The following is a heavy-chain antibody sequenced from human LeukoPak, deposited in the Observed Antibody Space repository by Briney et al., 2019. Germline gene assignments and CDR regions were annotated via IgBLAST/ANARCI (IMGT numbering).Heavy chain of an antibody. V-gene: IGHV3-23*01. Sequence: PGGSLRLSCAASGFTFNNYAMTWVRQAPGKGLEWVSRISSSGGTTYYADSVKGRFTITRDTSKNTLYLQMNSLTVEDTAIYYCAKRRSNNAANIAYWGQGTLVTVSS. CDR1: GFTFNNYA. J-gene: IGHJ4*02. CDR3: AKRRSNNAANIAY. D-gene: IGHD2/OR15-2a*01. CDR2: ISSSGGTT.